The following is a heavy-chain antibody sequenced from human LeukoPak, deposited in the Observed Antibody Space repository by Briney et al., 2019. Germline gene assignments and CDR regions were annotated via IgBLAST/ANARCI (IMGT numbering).Heavy chain of an antibody. CDR1: GFTFSSYW. CDR2: INSDGSST. Sequence: GGSLRLSCAASGFTFSSYWMHWVRQAPGKGLVWVSRINSDGSSTTYADSVKGRFTISRDNAKNTLYLQMNSLRAEDTAVFYCARSPYHSCVFDFWGQGTLVTVSS. CDR3: ARSPYHSCVFDF. J-gene: IGHJ4*02. V-gene: IGHV3-74*01. D-gene: IGHD3-22*01.